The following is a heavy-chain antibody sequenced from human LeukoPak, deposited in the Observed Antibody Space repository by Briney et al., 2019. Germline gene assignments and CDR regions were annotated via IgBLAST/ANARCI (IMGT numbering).Heavy chain of an antibody. Sequence: PSETLSLTCTVSGGSLSSYYWSWIRQPPGKGRVWIGYIYYSWSTNYNPTLKSRVTISVDTSKNQFSLKLSSVTAADTAVYYCARDNYGSGSLLLDNWFDPWGQGTLVTVSS. V-gene: IGHV4-59*01. D-gene: IGHD3-10*01. CDR1: GGSLSSYY. J-gene: IGHJ5*02. CDR2: IYYSWST. CDR3: ARDNYGSGSLLLDNWFDP.